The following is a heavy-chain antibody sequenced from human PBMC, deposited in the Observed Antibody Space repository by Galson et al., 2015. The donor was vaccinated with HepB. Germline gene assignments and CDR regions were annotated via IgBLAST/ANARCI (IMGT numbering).Heavy chain of an antibody. CDR1: GGTFNKLA. CDR2: IIPIYGLA. D-gene: IGHD3-16*01. V-gene: IGHV1-69*13. CDR3: ARDLRWGPQGYWFDP. Sequence: SVKVSCKASGGTFNKLAISWVRQAPGRGLEWMGGIIPIYGLAKYPQKFQGRVTITANESSNTAYLELSSLKSEDTAVYYCARDLRWGPQGYWFDPWGHGTLVTVSS. J-gene: IGHJ5*02.